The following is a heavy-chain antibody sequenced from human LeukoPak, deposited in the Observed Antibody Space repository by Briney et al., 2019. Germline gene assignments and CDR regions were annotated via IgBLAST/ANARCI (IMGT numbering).Heavy chain of an antibody. CDR1: GFTFDDYA. Sequence: GGSLRLSCAASGFTFDDYAMSWVRQAPGKGLEWVSGINWNGDSTGYADSVKGRFTISRDNAKNSLCLQMNSLRAEDTALYYCATHSYDFWTDYYANWGQGTLVTVSS. D-gene: IGHD3-3*01. J-gene: IGHJ4*02. V-gene: IGHV3-20*04. CDR2: INWNGDST. CDR3: ATHSYDFWTDYYAN.